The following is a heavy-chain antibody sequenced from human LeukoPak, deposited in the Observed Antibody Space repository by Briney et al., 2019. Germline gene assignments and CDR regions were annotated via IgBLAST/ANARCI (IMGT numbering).Heavy chain of an antibody. Sequence: PGGSLRLSCVASGFTFSSYSMNWVRQAPGKGLEWVSYISKGRPTIHYADSVKGRFTISRDNAKNSPYLQMNSLRDEDTAVYYCVRDPEALDYWGQGTLVTVSS. V-gene: IGHV3-48*02. CDR1: GFTFSSYS. CDR2: ISKGRPTI. CDR3: VRDPEALDY. J-gene: IGHJ4*02.